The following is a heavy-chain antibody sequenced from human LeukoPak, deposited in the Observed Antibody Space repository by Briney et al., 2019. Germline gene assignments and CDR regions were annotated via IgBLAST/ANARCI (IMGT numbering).Heavy chain of an antibody. V-gene: IGHV5-51*01. CDR1: GYTFTNYW. CDR3: ARHAGYCTGGKCYSFYYFDY. CDR2: IHPGDSDT. D-gene: IGHD2-15*01. Sequence: GESLKISCKASGYTFTNYWIGWVRHTPGKGLEWMGIIHPGDSDTRYRTSFQSQVTMSVDESTSTAYLHWTSLKASDTAIYYCARHAGYCTGGKCYSFYYFDYWGQGTLVTVSS. J-gene: IGHJ4*02.